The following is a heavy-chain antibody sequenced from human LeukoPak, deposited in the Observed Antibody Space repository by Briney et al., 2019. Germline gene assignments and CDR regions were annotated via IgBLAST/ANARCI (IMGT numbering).Heavy chain of an antibody. Sequence: SETLSLTCTVSGGSISSYYWSWIRQPPGKELEWIGYIYYSGSTNYNPSLKSRVTISVDTTKNQFSLKLSSVTAADTAVYYCARADRLRFDYWGQGTLVTVSS. CDR3: ARADRLRFDY. CDR2: IYYSGST. D-gene: IGHD5-12*01. CDR1: GGSISSYY. V-gene: IGHV4-59*01. J-gene: IGHJ4*02.